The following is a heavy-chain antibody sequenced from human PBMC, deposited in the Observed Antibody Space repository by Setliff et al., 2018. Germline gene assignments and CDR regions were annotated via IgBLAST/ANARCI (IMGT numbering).Heavy chain of an antibody. CDR2: VYYSGTA. D-gene: IGHD5-12*01. CDR3: ARGGTFRYFDF. CDR1: DGSLSTYY. J-gene: IGHJ4*02. V-gene: IGHV4-59*01. Sequence: SETLSLTCTVSDGSLSTYYWSWIRQPPGKGLEFIGYVYYSGTANYSPSLRSRLTISVDTSNNQFSLKLGSVTAADTAVYYCARGGTFRYFDFWGQGAPVTVSS.